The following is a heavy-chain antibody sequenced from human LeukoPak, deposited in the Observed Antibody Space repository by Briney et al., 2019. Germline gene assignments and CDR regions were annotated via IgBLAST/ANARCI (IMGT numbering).Heavy chain of an antibody. D-gene: IGHD6-13*01. V-gene: IGHV3-23*01. CDR1: GLTFSRYS. Sequence: PGESLKISCVVSGLTFSRYSMSWVRQAPGKGLEWVSGISAGGGNAWYPDSVKGRFTISRDNSKNTLFLQMDSLRVEDTAIYYCAKDAAGPEYWGQGTRVTVSS. CDR2: ISAGGGNA. J-gene: IGHJ4*02. CDR3: AKDAAGPEY.